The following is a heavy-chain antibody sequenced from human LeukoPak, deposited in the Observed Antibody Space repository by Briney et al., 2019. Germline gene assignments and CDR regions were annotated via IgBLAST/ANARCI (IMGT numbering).Heavy chain of an antibody. V-gene: IGHV3-30*18. CDR2: ISYDGSNK. CDR1: GFTFSSYG. Sequence: GGSLRLSCAASGFTFSSYGMHWVRQAPGKGLEWVAVISYDGSNKYYADSVKGRFTISRDNSKNTLYPQMNSLRAEDTAVYYCAKGHYDFWSGDEYYYGMDVWGQGTTVTVSS. D-gene: IGHD3-3*01. J-gene: IGHJ6*02. CDR3: AKGHYDFWSGDEYYYGMDV.